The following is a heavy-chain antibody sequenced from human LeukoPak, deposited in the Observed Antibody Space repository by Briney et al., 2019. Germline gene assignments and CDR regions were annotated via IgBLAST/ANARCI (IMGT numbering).Heavy chain of an antibody. CDR3: ARDQRSGCWFDP. CDR2: INPNSGGT. Sequence: ASVKVSCKASGYTFTGYHLYWVRQAPGQGLEWMGWINPNSGGTNYAQKFQGRVTMTRDTSISTAYMELSRLRSDDTAVYYRARDQRSGCWFDPWGQGTLVTVSS. V-gene: IGHV1-2*02. CDR1: GYTFTGYH. D-gene: IGHD3-3*01. J-gene: IGHJ5*02.